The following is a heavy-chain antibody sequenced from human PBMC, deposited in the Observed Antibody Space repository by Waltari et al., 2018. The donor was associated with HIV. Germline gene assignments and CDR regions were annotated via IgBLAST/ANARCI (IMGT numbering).Heavy chain of an antibody. V-gene: IGHV4-34*01. CDR2: INHSGST. Sequence: QVQLQQWGAGLLKPSETLSLTCAVYGGSFSGYYWSWIRQPPGKGLEWIGEINHSGSTNYNPSLKSRVTISVDTSKNQFSLKLSSVTAADTAVYYCARDGYCSSTSCHTANDYWGQGTLVTVSS. CDR1: GGSFSGYY. J-gene: IGHJ4*02. D-gene: IGHD2-2*03. CDR3: ARDGYCSSTSCHTANDY.